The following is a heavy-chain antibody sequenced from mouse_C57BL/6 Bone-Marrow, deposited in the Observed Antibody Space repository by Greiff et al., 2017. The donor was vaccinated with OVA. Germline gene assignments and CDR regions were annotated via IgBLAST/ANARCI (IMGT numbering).Heavy chain of an antibody. CDR2: LSNGGGST. V-gene: IGHV5-12*01. J-gene: IGHJ3*01. Sequence: EVNLVESGGGLVQPGGSLKLSCAASGFTFSDYYMYWVRQTPEKRLEWVAYLSNGGGSTYYPDTVKGRFTISRDNAKNTLYLQMSRLKSEDTAMYYCARPAYWGQGTLVTVSA. CDR1: GFTFSDYY. CDR3: ARPAY.